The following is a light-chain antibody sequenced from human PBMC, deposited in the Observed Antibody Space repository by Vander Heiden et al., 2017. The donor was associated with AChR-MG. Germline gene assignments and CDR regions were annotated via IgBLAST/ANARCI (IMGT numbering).Light chain of an antibody. J-gene: IGKJ2*01. Sequence: VLTQSSVTLSLSPGQRPPLSCTARQSVSSSYLAWYQEKPGQDPRLLIYGSSSRPTGIPDRFSGSGSGTDFTLTISRLEPEDFAVYYCQQYGSSPPMYTFGQGTKLEIK. V-gene: IGKV3-20*01. CDR3: QQYGSSPPMYT. CDR1: QSVSSSY. CDR2: GSS.